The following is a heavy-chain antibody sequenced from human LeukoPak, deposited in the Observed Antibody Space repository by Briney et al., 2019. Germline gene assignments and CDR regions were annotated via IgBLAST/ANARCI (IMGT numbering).Heavy chain of an antibody. J-gene: IGHJ4*02. D-gene: IGHD2-15*01. CDR3: ARLYGSTLYFDY. CDR1: GGSISSSSYH. V-gene: IGHV4-39*01. Sequence: SETLSLTCTVSGGSISSSSYHWGWIRQPPGKGLEWIGNMYYSGSTYYNQSLKSRVTLSVDTSKNQFSLKMSSVSAADTALYYCARLYGSTLYFDYWGQGTLVTVSS. CDR2: MYYSGST.